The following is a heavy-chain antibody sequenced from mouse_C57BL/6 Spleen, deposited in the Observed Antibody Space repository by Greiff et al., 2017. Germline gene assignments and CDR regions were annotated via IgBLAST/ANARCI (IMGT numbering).Heavy chain of an antibody. D-gene: IGHD2-4*01. CDR1: GYSFTDYN. Sequence: VQLKESGPELVKPGASVTISCKASGYSFTDYNMNWVKQSTGKSLEWIGVINPNYGTTSYNQKFKGKATFTVDYSSSTAYMQRNRLTSENSVVDYCARRCGYDYNGMAYWGQGTPVTVSA. CDR3: ARRCGYDYNGMAY. CDR2: INPNYGTT. V-gene: IGHV1-39*01. J-gene: IGHJ3*01.